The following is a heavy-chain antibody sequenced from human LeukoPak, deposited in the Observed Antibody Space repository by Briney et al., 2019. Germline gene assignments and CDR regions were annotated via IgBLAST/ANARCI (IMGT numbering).Heavy chain of an antibody. CDR2: IIETGASP. D-gene: IGHD6-19*01. CDR3: ARRGAGSGGLDY. V-gene: IGHV3-23*01. J-gene: IGHJ4*02. Sequence: GGSLRLSGAASGFSFSLYAMNWVRQAPGKGLEWVSTIIETGASPYYADSVRGRFTVSRDSSENMFYLQMNSLRAEDTAIYYCARRGAGSGGLDYWGQGTLVTVSS. CDR1: GFSFSLYA.